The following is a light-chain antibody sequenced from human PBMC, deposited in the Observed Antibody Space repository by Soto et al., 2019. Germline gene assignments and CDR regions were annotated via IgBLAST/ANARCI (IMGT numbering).Light chain of an antibody. Sequence: DIQMNLYPSNVSASVGDSVTITCRASQSISSWLAWYQQKPGKAPKLLIYKASSLESGVPSRFSGSGSGTEFTLTISSLQPDDFATYYCQQYNSYSRTFGQGTKVDIK. V-gene: IGKV1-5*03. J-gene: IGKJ1*01. CDR2: KAS. CDR1: QSISSW. CDR3: QQYNSYSRT.